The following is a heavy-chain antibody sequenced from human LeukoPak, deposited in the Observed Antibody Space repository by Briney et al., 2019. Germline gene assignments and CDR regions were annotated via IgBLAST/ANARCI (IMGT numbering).Heavy chain of an antibody. D-gene: IGHD4/OR15-4a*01. Sequence: PSETLSLTCTVSAASISSSSRHWGWIRQSPGKGLEWIGSVYYGRTTYYSPSLDSRVTISLDTSANQFSLQLNSVTAADTAVYYCVRHDGRGGATMGAFDSWGQGSLVTVSS. V-gene: IGHV4-39*01. CDR3: VRHDGRGGATMGAFDS. CDR2: VYYGRTT. J-gene: IGHJ5*01. CDR1: AASISSSSRH.